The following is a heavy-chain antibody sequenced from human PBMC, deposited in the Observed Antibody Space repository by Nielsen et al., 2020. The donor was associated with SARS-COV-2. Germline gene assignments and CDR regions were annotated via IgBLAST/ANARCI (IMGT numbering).Heavy chain of an antibody. Sequence: WVRQAPGQGLEWMGIINPSGGSTSYAQKFQGRVTMTRDTSTSTVYMELSSLKASDTAMYYCARQGWLRDFDYWGQGTLVTVSS. V-gene: IGHV1-46*01. J-gene: IGHJ4*02. CDR3: ARQGWLRDFDY. CDR2: INPSGGST. D-gene: IGHD5-12*01.